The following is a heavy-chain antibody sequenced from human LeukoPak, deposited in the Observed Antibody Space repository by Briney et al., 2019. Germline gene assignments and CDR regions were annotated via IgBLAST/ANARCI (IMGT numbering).Heavy chain of an antibody. Sequence: GGSLRLSCAASGFTFSDYYMSWIRQAPGKGLEWVSYINSSGSTIYYADSVKGRFTISRDNAKNSLYLQMNSLRAEDTAVYYCARDLIMRSGYDFGYGMDVWGQGTTVTVSS. J-gene: IGHJ6*02. CDR3: ARDLIMRSGYDFGYGMDV. CDR2: INSSGSTI. V-gene: IGHV3-11*01. D-gene: IGHD5-12*01. CDR1: GFTFSDYY.